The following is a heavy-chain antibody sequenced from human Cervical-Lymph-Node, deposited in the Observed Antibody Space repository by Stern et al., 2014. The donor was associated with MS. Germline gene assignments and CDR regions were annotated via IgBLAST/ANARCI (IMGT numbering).Heavy chain of an antibody. CDR2: ISSSGSTI. D-gene: IGHD4-17*01. V-gene: IGHV3-11*01. J-gene: IGHJ4*02. CDR1: GFTFSDYY. Sequence: MQLVESGGGLVKPGGSLRLSCAASGFTFSDYYMRLIRQAPGKGLEWASYISSSGSTIYYADSVKGRFTISRDNAKNSLYLQMNSLRAEDTAVYYCARDDYGDYLTFDYWGQGTLVTVSS. CDR3: ARDDYGDYLTFDY.